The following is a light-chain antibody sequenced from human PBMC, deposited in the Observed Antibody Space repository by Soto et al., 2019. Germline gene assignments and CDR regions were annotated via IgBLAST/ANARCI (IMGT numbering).Light chain of an antibody. CDR1: QSVITY. CDR2: GAS. V-gene: IGKV3-20*01. J-gene: IGKJ4*01. CDR3: QQYGSTPLN. Sequence: ESVLTQSPGTLSLSPGERATLSCRASQSVITYLAWYQQKPGQAPRLLIYGASSRATGIPDRFSGSGSGTDFTLTISRLEPEDVAVYYCQQYGSTPLNFGGGNKVEIK.